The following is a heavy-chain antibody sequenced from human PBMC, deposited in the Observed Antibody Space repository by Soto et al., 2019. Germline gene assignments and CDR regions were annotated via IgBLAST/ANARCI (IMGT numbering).Heavy chain of an antibody. Sequence: QVQLVESGGGVVQPGRSLRLSCAASGFTFSSYAMHWVRQAPGKGLEWVAVISYDGSNKYYADSVKGRFTTSRDNSKNTLYLKMNSLRAEDTAVYYCASDSSSWYGEYFQHWGQGTLVTVSS. CDR3: ASDSSSWYGEYFQH. J-gene: IGHJ1*01. CDR1: GFTFSSYA. CDR2: ISYDGSNK. V-gene: IGHV3-30-3*01. D-gene: IGHD6-13*01.